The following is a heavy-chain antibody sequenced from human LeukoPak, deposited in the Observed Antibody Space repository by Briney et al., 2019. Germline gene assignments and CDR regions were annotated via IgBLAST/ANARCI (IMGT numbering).Heavy chain of an antibody. CDR2: IYTSGST. D-gene: IGHD3-9*01. CDR3: ARDRGLRYFDWPGVFDY. J-gene: IGHJ4*02. V-gene: IGHV4-4*07. CDR1: GGSISSYY. Sequence: SETLSLTCTVSGGSISSYYWSWIRQPAGKGLEWIGRIYTSGSTNYNPSLKSRVTISVDTSKNQFSLKLSSVTAADTAVYYCARDRGLRYFDWPGVFDYWGQGTLVTVSS.